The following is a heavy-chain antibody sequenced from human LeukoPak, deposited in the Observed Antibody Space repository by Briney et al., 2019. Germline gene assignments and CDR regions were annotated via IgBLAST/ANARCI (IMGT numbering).Heavy chain of an antibody. Sequence: PGGSLRLSCAASGFTFSSYGMHWVRQAPGKGLEWVAVISYDGSNKYYADSVKGRFTISRDNSKNTLYLQMNSLRAEDTAVCYCAKGRVAAAGTGFGFDYWGQGTLVTVSS. J-gene: IGHJ4*02. D-gene: IGHD6-13*01. V-gene: IGHV3-30*18. CDR1: GFTFSSYG. CDR2: ISYDGSNK. CDR3: AKGRVAAAGTGFGFDY.